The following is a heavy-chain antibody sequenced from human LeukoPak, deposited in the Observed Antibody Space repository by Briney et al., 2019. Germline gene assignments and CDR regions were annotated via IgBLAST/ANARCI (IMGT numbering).Heavy chain of an antibody. CDR1: GFTFSSYG. CDR2: ISYDGSNK. Sequence: GGSLRLSCAASGFTFSSYGMHWVRQAPGKGLEWVAVISYDGSNKYYADSVKGRFTISRDNSKNTLYLQMNSLRAEDTAVYYCARGTNAYPGTDYWGQGTLVTVSS. V-gene: IGHV3-30*03. CDR3: ARGTNAYPGTDY. J-gene: IGHJ4*02. D-gene: IGHD3-16*01.